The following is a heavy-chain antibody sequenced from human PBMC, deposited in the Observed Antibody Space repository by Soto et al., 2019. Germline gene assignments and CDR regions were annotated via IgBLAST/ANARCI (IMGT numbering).Heavy chain of an antibody. CDR2: IWHDGSNK. Sequence: QVLLVESGGGVVQPGRSLRLSCVASGFSFSTYGMHWVRQPPGKGLEWVAGIWHDGSNKYYADSVQGRATISRDNSENTVYLQMNSLRGDDTAKYFCAREGYSGYSFDYWGQGTLVSVSS. CDR3: AREGYSGYSFDY. J-gene: IGHJ4*02. D-gene: IGHD5-12*01. V-gene: IGHV3-33*01. CDR1: GFSFSTYG.